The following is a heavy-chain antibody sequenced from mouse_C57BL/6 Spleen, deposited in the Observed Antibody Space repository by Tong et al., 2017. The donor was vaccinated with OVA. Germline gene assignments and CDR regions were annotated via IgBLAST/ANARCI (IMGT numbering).Heavy chain of an antibody. CDR3: ARGRYGNSFDY. CDR2: INPYNGGT. J-gene: IGHJ2*01. V-gene: IGHV1S135*01. D-gene: IGHD2-1*01. CDR1: GYSFTDYN. Sequence: EVQLQESGPELVKPGASVKISCKASGYSFTDYNMNWVKQSNGKSLEWIGDINPYNGGTSYNQKFKGKATLTAEKSSSTAYMQLSSLTSEDSAVYFCARGRYGNSFDYWGQGTTLTVSS.